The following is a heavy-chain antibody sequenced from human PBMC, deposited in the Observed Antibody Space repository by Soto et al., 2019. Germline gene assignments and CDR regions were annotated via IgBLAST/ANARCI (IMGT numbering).Heavy chain of an antibody. CDR3: ARSPRLPTYYYYGMDV. CDR1: GGTFSSYA. D-gene: IGHD2-21*02. CDR2: IIPIFGTA. J-gene: IGHJ6*02. Sequence: QVQLVQSGAEEKKPGSSVKVSCKASGGTFSSYAISWVRQAPGQGLEWMGGIIPIFGTANYAQKFQGRVTITADESTSTAYMELSSLRSEDTAGYYCARSPRLPTYYYYGMDVWGQGTTVTVSS. V-gene: IGHV1-69*01.